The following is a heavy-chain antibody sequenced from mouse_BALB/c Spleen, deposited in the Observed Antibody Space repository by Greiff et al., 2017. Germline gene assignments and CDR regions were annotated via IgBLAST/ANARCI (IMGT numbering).Heavy chain of an antibody. CDR2: ISYSGST. V-gene: IGHV3-2*02. CDR3: ARPLNVDNYAMDY. D-gene: IGHD3-3*01. CDR1: GYTFTSDNA. J-gene: IGHJ4*01. Sequence: EVQLVESGPGLVKPSQSLSLSCTVTGYTFTSDNAWYWNRKFPGNKLWWMGYISYSGSTSYNPSFKSRISITRDTSKNQCILQLNSVTTEDTATYYYARPLNVDNYAMDYWGQGTSVTVSS.